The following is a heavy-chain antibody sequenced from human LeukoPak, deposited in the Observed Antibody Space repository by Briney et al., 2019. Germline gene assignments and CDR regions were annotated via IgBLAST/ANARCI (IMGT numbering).Heavy chain of an antibody. D-gene: IGHD6-13*01. CDR3: ARDGLPVAGTLLDS. V-gene: IGHV4-4*07. CDR1: GDSFSRYY. Sequence: PSETLSLTCTVFGDSFSRYYWSWIRQPAGKGLEWIGRIHTNGNTNYNPSLSSRLTMSVDTSKNQVSLKLSSVTAADTAMYYCARDGLPVAGTLLDSWGQGTLVTVSS. CDR2: IHTNGNT. J-gene: IGHJ4*02.